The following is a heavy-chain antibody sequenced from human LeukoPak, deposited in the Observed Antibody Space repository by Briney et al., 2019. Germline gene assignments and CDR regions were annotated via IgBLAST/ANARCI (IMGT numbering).Heavy chain of an antibody. J-gene: IGHJ4*02. CDR3: AASPDYYDSRRYSFYFDY. Sequence: ASVKVSCKASGFTFTSSAVQWVRQARGQRLEWIGWIVVGSGNTNYAQKFQKRVTITRDMSTSTAYMELSSLRSEDTAVYYCAASPDYYDSRRYSFYFDYWGQGTLVTVSS. CDR2: IVVGSGNT. CDR1: GFTFTSSA. V-gene: IGHV1-58*01. D-gene: IGHD3-22*01.